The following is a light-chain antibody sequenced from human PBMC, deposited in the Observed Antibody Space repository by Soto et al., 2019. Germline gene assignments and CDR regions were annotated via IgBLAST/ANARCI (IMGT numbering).Light chain of an antibody. V-gene: IGLV2-18*01. CDR2: EVS. J-gene: IGLJ1*01. CDR1: SSDVESYDR. CDR3: SLYTSSSTVV. Sequence: QSALTQPPSVSGSPGQSVTISCTGTSSDVESYDRVSWYQQPPGTAPKLMLYEVSNRPSGVPDRFSGSKSGNTASLTISGLQAEDEADYYCSLYTSSSTVVFGTGTKVTVL.